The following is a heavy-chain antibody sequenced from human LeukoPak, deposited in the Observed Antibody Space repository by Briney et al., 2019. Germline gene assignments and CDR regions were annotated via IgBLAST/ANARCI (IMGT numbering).Heavy chain of an antibody. J-gene: IGHJ4*02. CDR1: GFTSSSYW. V-gene: IGHV3-7*01. D-gene: IGHD6-6*01. Sequence: PGGSLRLSCAASGFTSSSYWMSWVRQAPGKGLEWVANIKQDGSEKYYVDSVKGRFTISRDNAKNSLYLQMNSLRAEDTAVYYCARVYRSSSGYRFDYWGQETLVTVSS. CDR2: IKQDGSEK. CDR3: ARVYRSSSGYRFDY.